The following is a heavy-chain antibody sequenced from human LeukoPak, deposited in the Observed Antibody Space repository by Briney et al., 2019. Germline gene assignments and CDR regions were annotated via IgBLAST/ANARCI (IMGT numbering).Heavy chain of an antibody. Sequence: ASVKVSCKASGYSFTSFAISWVRQAPGQGLEWMGWISAYNGNTNYAQKLQGRVTMTTDTSTSTAYMELRSLRSDDTAVYYCARDLYSSYGHDYWGQGTLVTVSS. V-gene: IGHV1-18*01. D-gene: IGHD6-19*01. CDR2: ISAYNGNT. CDR3: ARDLYSSYGHDY. J-gene: IGHJ4*02. CDR1: GYSFTSFA.